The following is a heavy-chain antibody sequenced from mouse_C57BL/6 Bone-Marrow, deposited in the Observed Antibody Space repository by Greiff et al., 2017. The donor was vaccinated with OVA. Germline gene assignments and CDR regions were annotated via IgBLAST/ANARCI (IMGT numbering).Heavy chain of an antibody. CDR3: VRRENYGSSYWYFDV. V-gene: IGHV5-16*01. J-gene: IGHJ1*03. CDR2: INYDGSST. D-gene: IGHD1-1*01. CDR1: GFTFSDYY. Sequence: EVKLVESEGGLVQPGSSLKLSCTASGFTFSDYYMAWVRQAPEKGLEWVANINYDGSSTYYLDSLKSRFIISRDNAKNILYLQMSSLKSEDTATYYCVRRENYGSSYWYFDVWGTGTTVTVSS.